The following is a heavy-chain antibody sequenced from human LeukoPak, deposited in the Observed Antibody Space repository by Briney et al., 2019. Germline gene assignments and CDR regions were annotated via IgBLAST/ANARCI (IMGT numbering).Heavy chain of an antibody. D-gene: IGHD3-3*01. CDR1: GFTFSSYS. CDR2: ISSSSSYI. J-gene: IGHJ4*02. Sequence: GGSLRLSCAASGFTFSSYSMNWVRQAPGKGLEWVSSISSSSSYIYYADSVKGRFTISRDNSKNTLYLQMNSLRAEDTAVYYCAKVYFVDFWSPNYFDYWGQGTLVTVSS. CDR3: AKVYFVDFWSPNYFDY. V-gene: IGHV3-21*04.